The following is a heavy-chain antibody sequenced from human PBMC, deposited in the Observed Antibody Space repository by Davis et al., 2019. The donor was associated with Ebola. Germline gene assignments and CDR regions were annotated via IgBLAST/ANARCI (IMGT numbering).Heavy chain of an antibody. CDR3: ARFKGATFNY. D-gene: IGHD1-26*01. J-gene: IGHJ4*02. CDR1: GFTFSNFW. Sequence: GESLKISCAASGFTFSNFWMNWVRQAPGKGLEWVANIKKDGSEKHYVDSVKGRFTISRDNAKNSLYLQMNSLRVEDTAVYYCARFKGATFNYWGQGTLVTVSS. V-gene: IGHV3-7*01. CDR2: IKKDGSEK.